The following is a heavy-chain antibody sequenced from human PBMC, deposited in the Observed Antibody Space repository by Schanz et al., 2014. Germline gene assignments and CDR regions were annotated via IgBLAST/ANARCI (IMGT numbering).Heavy chain of an antibody. CDR1: GGTFSTYP. CDR3: ARSNYYDNSDYYNSFDY. Sequence: QVQLVQSGAEVKKPGSSMKVSCKASGGTFSTYPINWLRQAPGQGLEWMGRIIPVHGIVNYAQRFQDTVTITADKSTSTAYMELSSLRSDDTAVYYCARSNYYDNSDYYNSFDYWGQGTLVTVSS. CDR2: IIPVHGIV. D-gene: IGHD3-22*01. J-gene: IGHJ4*02. V-gene: IGHV1-69*02.